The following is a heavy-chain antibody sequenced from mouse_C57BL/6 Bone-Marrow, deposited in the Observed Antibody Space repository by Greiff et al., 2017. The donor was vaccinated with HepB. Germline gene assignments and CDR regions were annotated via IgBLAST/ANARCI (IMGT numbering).Heavy chain of an antibody. Sequence: EVKVEESGGGLVQPGGSLKLSCAASGFTFSDYYMYWVRQTPEKRLEWVAYISNGGGSTYYPDTVKGRFTISRDNAKNTLYLQMSRLKSEDTAMYYCARGGTTVVATPGFAYWGQGTLVTVSA. J-gene: IGHJ3*01. CDR1: GFTFSDYY. CDR3: ARGGTTVVATPGFAY. V-gene: IGHV5-12*01. CDR2: ISNGGGST. D-gene: IGHD1-1*01.